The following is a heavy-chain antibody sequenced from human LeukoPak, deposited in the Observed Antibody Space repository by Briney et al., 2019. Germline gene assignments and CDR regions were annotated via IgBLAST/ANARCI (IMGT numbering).Heavy chain of an antibody. V-gene: IGHV1-24*01. CDR2: FDPEDGET. J-gene: IGHJ5*02. CDR1: GGTFSSYA. D-gene: IGHD3-10*01. Sequence: ASVKVSCKASGGTFSSYAISWVRQAPGKGLEWMGGFDPEDGETIYAQKFQGRVTMTEDTSTDTAYMELSGLRSEDTAVYYCATASLGSGSYSTFERFDPWGQGTLVTVSS. CDR3: ATASLGSGSYSTFERFDP.